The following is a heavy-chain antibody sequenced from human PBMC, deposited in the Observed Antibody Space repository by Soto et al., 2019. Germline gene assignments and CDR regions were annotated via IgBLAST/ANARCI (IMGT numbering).Heavy chain of an antibody. CDR2: ITSTSSAI. CDR1: GFTFSFYS. CDR3: ARDGKGAAYTHGPYYFDY. J-gene: IGHJ4*02. Sequence: AGGSLRLSCAASGFTFSFYSMNWVRQAPGKGLEWISYITSTSSAINYADSVRGRFTISRDNAMRSLFLHMNSLRDEDTAVYYCARDGKGAAYTHGPYYFDYWGQGALATVS. V-gene: IGHV3-48*02. D-gene: IGHD1-1*01.